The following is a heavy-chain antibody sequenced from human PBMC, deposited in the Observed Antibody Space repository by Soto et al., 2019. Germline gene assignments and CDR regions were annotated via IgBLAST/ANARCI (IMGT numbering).Heavy chain of an antibody. CDR1: GTSLRSGGNY. V-gene: IGHV4-31*03. J-gene: IGHJ4*02. CDR3: ARARDRFGGHFDY. D-gene: IGHD2-15*01. Sequence: QVPLQVSGPGLVKPSQTLSLTCSVSGTSLRSGGNYLSWILQHPVSGLEWIGQSYHSGTAYYNPSRPSRVTISVDSSKSQFSLMLDTVTAADTAVYYCARARDRFGGHFDYWGGGILVTVSS. CDR2: SYHSGTA.